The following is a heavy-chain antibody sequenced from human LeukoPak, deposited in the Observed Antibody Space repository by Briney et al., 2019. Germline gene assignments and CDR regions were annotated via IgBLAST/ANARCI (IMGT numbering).Heavy chain of an antibody. D-gene: IGHD1-26*01. Sequence: SETLSLICTVSGGSISSYYWSWIRQPPGKGLEWIGYIYYSGSTNYNPSLKSRVTISVDTSKNQFSLKLSSVTAADTAVYYCARGFGGSYWALDYWGQGTLVTVSS. V-gene: IGHV4-59*01. CDR2: IYYSGST. J-gene: IGHJ4*02. CDR3: ARGFGGSYWALDY. CDR1: GGSISSYY.